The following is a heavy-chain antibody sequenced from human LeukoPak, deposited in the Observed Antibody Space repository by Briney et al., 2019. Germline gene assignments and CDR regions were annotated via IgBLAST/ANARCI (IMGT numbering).Heavy chain of an antibody. CDR1: GYSISSGYY. CDR2: IYHSGST. J-gene: IGHJ6*03. Sequence: SETLSLTCTVSGYSISSGYYWGWIQQPPGRLLEWIGSIYHSGSTYYNPSLKSRVTISVDTSKNQFSLKLSSVTAADTAVYYCARGQWLTYYMDVWGKGTTVAISS. CDR3: ARGQWLTYYMDV. D-gene: IGHD6-19*01. V-gene: IGHV4-38-2*02.